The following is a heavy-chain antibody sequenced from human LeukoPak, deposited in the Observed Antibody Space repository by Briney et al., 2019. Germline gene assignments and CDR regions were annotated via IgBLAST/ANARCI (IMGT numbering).Heavy chain of an antibody. Sequence: GGSLRLSCAASGFTVSSNYMSWVRQAPGKGLEWVSVIYSGGNTYYGDSVKGRFTISRDSSKNTLYLQMNSLRAEDTAVYYCARDQCSGGSCYDWFDPWGQGTLVTVSS. CDR2: IYSGGNT. CDR3: ARDQCSGGSCYDWFDP. D-gene: IGHD2-15*01. J-gene: IGHJ5*02. CDR1: GFTVSSNY. V-gene: IGHV3-53*01.